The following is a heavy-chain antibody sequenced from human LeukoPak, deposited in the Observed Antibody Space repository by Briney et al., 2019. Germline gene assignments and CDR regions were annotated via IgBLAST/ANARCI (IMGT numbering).Heavy chain of an antibody. Sequence: PSETLSLTCTVSGGSISSYYWGWIRQPPGKGLEWIGSIYYSGSTYYNPSLKSRVTISVDTSKNQFSLKLSSVTAADTAVYYCARHPYRLSVEYFQQWGQGTLVTVSS. CDR3: ARHPYRLSVEYFQQ. CDR1: GGSISSYY. J-gene: IGHJ1*01. D-gene: IGHD2-21*02. V-gene: IGHV4-39*01. CDR2: IYYSGST.